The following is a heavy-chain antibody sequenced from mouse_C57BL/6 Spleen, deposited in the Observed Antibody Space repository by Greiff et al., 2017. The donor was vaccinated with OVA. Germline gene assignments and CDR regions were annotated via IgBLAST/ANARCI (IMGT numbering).Heavy chain of an antibody. V-gene: IGHV1-85*01. J-gene: IGHJ3*01. CDR3: ARGHYDYDGVAWFAY. CDR2: IYPRDGST. Sequence: VQLQQSGPELVKPGASVKLSCKASGYTFTSYDINWVKQRPGQGLEWIGWIYPRDGSTKYNEKFKGKATLTVDTSASTAYMELLSLTSEDSEDYSGARGHYDYDGVAWFAYWGQGTLVTVSA. D-gene: IGHD2-4*01. CDR1: GYTFTSYD.